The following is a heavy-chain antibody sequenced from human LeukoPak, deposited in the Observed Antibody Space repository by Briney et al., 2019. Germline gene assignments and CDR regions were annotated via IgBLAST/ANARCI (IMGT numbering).Heavy chain of an antibody. J-gene: IGHJ4*02. Sequence: GGSLRLSCAASGFSFNTYAMSWVRQAPGKGLEWVSSITGSGDRTYYADSVKGRFTISRDNSKNTLNLQMNTLRGEDTAVYYCASGYTVPRIDYWGQGTLVTVSS. CDR2: ITGSGDRT. D-gene: IGHD4-17*01. CDR1: GFSFNTYA. CDR3: ASGYTVPRIDY. V-gene: IGHV3-23*01.